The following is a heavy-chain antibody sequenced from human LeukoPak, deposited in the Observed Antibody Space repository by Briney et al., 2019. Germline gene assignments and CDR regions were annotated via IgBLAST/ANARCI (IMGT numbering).Heavy chain of an antibody. CDR1: GYTFSSFG. J-gene: IGHJ2*01. V-gene: IGHV1-18*01. CDR2: ISAYNGNT. D-gene: IGHD3-22*01. CDR3: ARAALDYYDSSGANWYFDL. Sequence: ASVKVSCKASGYTFSSFGISWMRQAPGQGLEWMGWISAYNGNTNYAQKVQGRVTMTRDTSTSTVYMELSSLRSEDTAVYYCARAALDYYDSSGANWYFDLWGRGTLVTVSS.